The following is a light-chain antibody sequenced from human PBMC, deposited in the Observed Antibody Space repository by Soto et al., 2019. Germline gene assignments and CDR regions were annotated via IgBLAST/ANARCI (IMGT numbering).Light chain of an antibody. Sequence: DIVLTQSPGTLYLSPGERATLSCRASQIVSSSYLAWYQQRPGQAPRLLIYGASSRATGIPDRFSGSGSGTDFTLTISRLEPEDFAVYYCQQYGSSPITFGQGTRLEIK. J-gene: IGKJ5*01. CDR2: GAS. V-gene: IGKV3-20*01. CDR3: QQYGSSPIT. CDR1: QIVSSSY.